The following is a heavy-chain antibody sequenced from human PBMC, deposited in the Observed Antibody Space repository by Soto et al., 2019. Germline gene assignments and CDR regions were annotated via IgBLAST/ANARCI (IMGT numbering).Heavy chain of an antibody. V-gene: IGHV3-30*18. J-gene: IGHJ4*02. Sequence: PGGSLRLSCAASGFTFGSYVMHWVRQAPGKGLEWVALMSSDGTNKFYTDSVKGRFTISRDNSKNTLYLHVSRLRPEDTATYYCAKDEGDNSNYYYFDFWGQGTRVTVSS. CDR1: GFTFGSYV. CDR2: MSSDGTNK. D-gene: IGHD4-4*01. CDR3: AKDEGDNSNYYYFDF.